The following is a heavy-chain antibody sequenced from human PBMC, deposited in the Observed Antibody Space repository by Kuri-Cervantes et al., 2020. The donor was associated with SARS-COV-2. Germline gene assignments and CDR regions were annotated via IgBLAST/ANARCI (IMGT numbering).Heavy chain of an antibody. CDR1: GYTFTGYY. Sequence: ASVKVSCKASGYTFTGYYMHWVRQAPGQGLEWMGWMNPNSGGTNSAQKFQGWVIMTRDTSITPAYMELSRLRSDDTAVYYCARGPSWNYIWGTYRGGWDTFDIWGQGTMVTVSS. CDR2: MNPNSGGT. V-gene: IGHV1-2*04. CDR3: ARGPSWNYIWGTYRGGWDTFDI. J-gene: IGHJ3*02. D-gene: IGHD3-16*02.